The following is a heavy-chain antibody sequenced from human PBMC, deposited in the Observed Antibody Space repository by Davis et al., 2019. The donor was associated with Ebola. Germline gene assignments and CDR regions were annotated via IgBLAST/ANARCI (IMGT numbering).Heavy chain of an antibody. CDR2: ISGSGGST. D-gene: IGHD2-15*01. V-gene: IGHV3-23*01. Sequence: GESLKISCAASGFTFSSYAMSWVRQAPGKGLEWVSAISGSGGSTYYADSVKGRFTISRDNAKNSLYLQMNSLRAEDTAVYYCARDLRYCSGGSCYWGQGTLVTVSS. CDR1: GFTFSSYA. CDR3: ARDLRYCSGGSCY. J-gene: IGHJ4*02.